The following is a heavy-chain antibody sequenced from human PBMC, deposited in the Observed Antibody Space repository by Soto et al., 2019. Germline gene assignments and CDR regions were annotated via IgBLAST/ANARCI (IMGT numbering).Heavy chain of an antibody. Sequence: GGSLRLSCAASGFTFSSYGMHWVRQAPGKGLEWVAVIWYDGSNKYYADSVKGRFTISRDNSKNTLYLQMNSLRAEDTAVYYCASLPGYSSSWYPYYYYYYMDVWGKGTTVTVYS. V-gene: IGHV3-33*01. J-gene: IGHJ6*03. D-gene: IGHD6-13*01. CDR3: ASLPGYSSSWYPYYYYYYMDV. CDR1: GFTFSSYG. CDR2: IWYDGSNK.